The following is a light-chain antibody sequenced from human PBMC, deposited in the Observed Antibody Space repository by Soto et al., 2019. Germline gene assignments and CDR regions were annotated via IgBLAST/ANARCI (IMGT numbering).Light chain of an antibody. V-gene: IGKV3-20*01. CDR1: HRVSNSY. CDR2: GAS. J-gene: IGKJ4*01. CDR3: QQYSSSPLT. Sequence: EIVLTQSPGTLSLSPGESATLSCRASHRVSNSYLAWYQQKPGQAPRLLIYGASSRATGIPDRFSGSGSGTDFTLTISRLEPEDFAVYYCQQYSSSPLTFGGGTKVEIK.